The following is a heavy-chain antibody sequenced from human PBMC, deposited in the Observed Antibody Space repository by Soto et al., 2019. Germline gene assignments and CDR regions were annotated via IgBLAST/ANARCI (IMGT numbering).Heavy chain of an antibody. CDR3: ARLRYDFGY. D-gene: IGHD3-22*01. Sequence: SETLSLTCTVSGGSISSSSYYWGWIRQPPGKGLEWIGSIYYSGSTYYNPSLKSRVTISVGTPKNQFSLKLSSVTAADTAVYYCARLRYDFGYWGQGTLVTVSS. CDR1: GGSISSSSYY. J-gene: IGHJ4*02. CDR2: IYYSGST. V-gene: IGHV4-39*01.